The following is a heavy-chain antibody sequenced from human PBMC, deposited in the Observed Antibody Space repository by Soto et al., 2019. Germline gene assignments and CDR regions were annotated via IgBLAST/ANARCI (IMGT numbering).Heavy chain of an antibody. D-gene: IGHD3-16*01. Sequence: QVQLRESGPGLVKPSETLSLTCTVSSGSIGTYFWSWIRQPPGKGLEWIGYIYYSGTTNYNPSLKSRVTILLDTFKNQFSLRPSSVTAADTAVYFCARVRGGTYDAFDIWGQGTLVTVSS. J-gene: IGHJ3*02. CDR1: SGSIGTYF. CDR3: ARVRGGTYDAFDI. V-gene: IGHV4-59*01. CDR2: IYYSGTT.